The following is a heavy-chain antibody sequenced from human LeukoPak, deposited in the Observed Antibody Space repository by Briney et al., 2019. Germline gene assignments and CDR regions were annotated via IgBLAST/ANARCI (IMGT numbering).Heavy chain of an antibody. Sequence: GGSLRLSCAASGFTFSNYDVNWVRQAPGKGLEWVSYISSSGSFIYYADSVKGRFTISRDNAKNSLSLQMNSLRAEDTAVYYCVREDHDNGWSFDYWGQGALVIVSS. V-gene: IGHV3-48*01. CDR3: VREDHDNGWSFDY. CDR1: GFTFSNYD. J-gene: IGHJ4*02. CDR2: ISSSGSFI. D-gene: IGHD6-19*01.